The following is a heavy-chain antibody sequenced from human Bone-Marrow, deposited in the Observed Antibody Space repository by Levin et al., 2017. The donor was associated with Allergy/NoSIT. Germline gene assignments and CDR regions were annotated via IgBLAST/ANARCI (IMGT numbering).Heavy chain of an antibody. J-gene: IGHJ1*01. CDR1: GGSISSYY. V-gene: IGHV4-59*01. CDR3: ARSSGMTVAGCFQH. D-gene: IGHD6-19*01. CDR2: IYYSGST. Sequence: PSETLSLTCTVSGGSISSYYWSWIRQPPGKGLEWIGYIYYSGSTNYNPSLKSRVTISVDTSKNQFSLKLSSVTAADTAVYYCARSSGMTVAGCFQHWGQGTLLTVSS.